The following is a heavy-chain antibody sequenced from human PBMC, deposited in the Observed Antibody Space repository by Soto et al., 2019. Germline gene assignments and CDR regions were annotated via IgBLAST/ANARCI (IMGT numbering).Heavy chain of an antibody. J-gene: IGHJ4*02. CDR3: SHGRSYYSAAIPWDY. D-gene: IGHD3-10*01. V-gene: IGHV3-15*07. CDR2: IKSKTDGGTT. CDR1: GFTFSNAW. Sequence: EVQLVESGGGLVKPGGSLRLSCAASGFTFSNAWMNWVRQAPGKGLEWVGRIKSKTDGGTTDYAAPVKGRFTISRDDSKNTLYLQMNSLKTEDTAVYYCSHGRSYYSAAIPWDYWGQGTLVTVSS.